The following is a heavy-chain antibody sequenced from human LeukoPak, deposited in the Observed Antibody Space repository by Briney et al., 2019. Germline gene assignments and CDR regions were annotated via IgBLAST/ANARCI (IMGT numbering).Heavy chain of an antibody. CDR3: AKDMAPLQWLAFDY. CDR1: GFTFDDYA. Sequence: PGGSLRLSCAASGFTFDDYAMHWVRQAPGKGLEWVSGISRNSGSIGYADSVKGRFTVSRDNAKNSLYLQMNSLRAEDTALYYCAKDMAPLQWLAFDYWGQGTLVTVSS. CDR2: ISRNSGSI. V-gene: IGHV3-9*01. D-gene: IGHD6-19*01. J-gene: IGHJ4*02.